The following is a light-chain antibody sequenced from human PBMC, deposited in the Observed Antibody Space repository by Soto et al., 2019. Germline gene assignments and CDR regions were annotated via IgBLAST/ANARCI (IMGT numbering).Light chain of an antibody. CDR1: SSDVGTYNY. CDR2: DVS. V-gene: IGLV2-14*01. Sequence: QSALTQPASVSGSPGQSITISCTGTSSDVGTYNYVSWYQHRPGKAPKLMIYDVSYRPSGVSNRFSGYKSANTASLTISGLQAEDEADYYCSSYTTRNTQVFGGGTKLTVL. J-gene: IGLJ3*02. CDR3: SSYTTRNTQV.